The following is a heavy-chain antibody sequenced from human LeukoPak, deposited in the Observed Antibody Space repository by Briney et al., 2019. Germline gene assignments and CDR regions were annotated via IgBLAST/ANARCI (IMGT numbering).Heavy chain of an antibody. D-gene: IGHD3-9*01. CDR1: GGSVSSGSYY. CDR2: SYYSDST. Sequence: SGTLSLTCTVSGGSVSSGSYYWSWIRQPPGKGLEWIGCSYYSDSTNYNPSLKSRVTISVDTSKNQFSLKLSSVTAADTAVYYCARDILTYYDILTGYYGGGAFDIWGQGTMVTVSS. CDR3: ARDILTYYDILTGYYGGGAFDI. J-gene: IGHJ3*02. V-gene: IGHV4-61*01.